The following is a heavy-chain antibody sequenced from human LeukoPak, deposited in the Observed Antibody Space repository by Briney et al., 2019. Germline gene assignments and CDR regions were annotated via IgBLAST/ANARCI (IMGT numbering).Heavy chain of an antibody. Sequence: ASVKVSCKASGYTFTSYGISWVRQAPGQGLEWMGWISAYNGNTNYAQKLQGRVTMTTDTSTSTAYMELRSLRSDDTAVYYCARAGDCSGGDCYMPSDYWGQGTLVTVSS. CDR1: GYTFTSYG. CDR3: ARAGDCSGGDCYMPSDY. D-gene: IGHD2-15*01. J-gene: IGHJ4*02. V-gene: IGHV1-18*01. CDR2: ISAYNGNT.